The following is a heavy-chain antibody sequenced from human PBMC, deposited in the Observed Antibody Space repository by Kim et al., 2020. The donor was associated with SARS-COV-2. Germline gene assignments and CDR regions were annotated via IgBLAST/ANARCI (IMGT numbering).Heavy chain of an antibody. V-gene: IGHV3-48*02. CDR2: ISVSGGTI. Sequence: GGSLRLSCEASGFSFTTYSMNWIRQSPGKAMEWIAYISVSGGTIFYADSVEGRLTISRDKAQSSPFLQKTRLRHEDTAVYYCSPRGPPFNYRGQG. J-gene: IGHJ4*02. CDR3: SPRGPPFNY. CDR1: GFSFTTYS.